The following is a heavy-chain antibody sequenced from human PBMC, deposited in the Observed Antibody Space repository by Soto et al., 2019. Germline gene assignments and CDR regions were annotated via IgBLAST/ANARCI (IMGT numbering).Heavy chain of an antibody. CDR3: ARLVALRGGLENWFDP. J-gene: IGHJ5*02. CDR2: ISAYNGNT. Sequence: ASVKVSCKASGYTFTMYGISWVLQSPGQGLEWMGWISAYNGNTNYAQKLQGRVTMTTDTSTSTAYMELRSLRSDDTAVYYCARLVALRGGLENWFDPWGQGTLVTVSS. D-gene: IGHD3-3*01. V-gene: IGHV1-18*01. CDR1: GYTFTMYG.